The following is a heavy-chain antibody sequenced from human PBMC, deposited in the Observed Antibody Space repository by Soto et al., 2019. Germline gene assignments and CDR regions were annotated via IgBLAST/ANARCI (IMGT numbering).Heavy chain of an antibody. CDR1: GFDFNTYG. D-gene: IGHD1-26*01. Sequence: QVQLVQSGGGVVQPGRSLRLSCAASGFDFNTYGLHWVRQAPGKGLEWVAGISFDGGNQYYADSVKGRFTISRDKSNNTLDLQMNSLGAEDTATYYCAKESSVTAAGSGGWFDPWGQGTLVIVS. J-gene: IGHJ5*02. CDR3: AKESSVTAAGSGGWFDP. V-gene: IGHV3-30*18. CDR2: ISFDGGNQ.